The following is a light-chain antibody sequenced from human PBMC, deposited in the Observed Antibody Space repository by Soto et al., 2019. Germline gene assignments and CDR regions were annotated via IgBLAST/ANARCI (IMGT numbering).Light chain of an antibody. Sequence: DIQMTQSPSSLSASVGDRVTITCRTSQDIRSALAWYQQKPGKAPKRLVYAASSLDSGVPSRFRGSGSGTEFTLTISSLQHEDFATYYCLQNNAYVWTFGQGTKVDIK. J-gene: IGKJ1*01. CDR2: AAS. CDR3: LQNNAYVWT. CDR1: QDIRSA. V-gene: IGKV1-17*01.